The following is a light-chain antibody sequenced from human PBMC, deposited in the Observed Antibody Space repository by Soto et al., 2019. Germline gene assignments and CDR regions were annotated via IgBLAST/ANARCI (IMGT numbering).Light chain of an antibody. CDR1: QTVNNN. CDR3: QQYNNWPLT. J-gene: IGKJ4*01. V-gene: IGKV3-15*01. CDR2: GAS. Sequence: EIVMTQSPATLSVSPGERATLSCRASQTVNNNLAWYQQKPGQAPRLLIYGASARATGIPARFSGSGSGTEFTLTIRSLQSEDFEVYYCQQYNNWPLTFGGGTKVEIK.